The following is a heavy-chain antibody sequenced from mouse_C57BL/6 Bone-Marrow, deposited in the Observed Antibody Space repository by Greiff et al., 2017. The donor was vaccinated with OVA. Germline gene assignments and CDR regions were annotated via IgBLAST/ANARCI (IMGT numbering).Heavy chain of an antibody. V-gene: IGHV1-39*01. CDR3: ARGYYPAWFSY. CDR2: INPNYGTT. Sequence: EVQLQQSGPELVKPGASVKISCKASGYTFPDYYMHWVKQSHGKSLEWIGVINPNYGTTRYNQKFKGKATLTVDQSSSTAYMQLSSLTSEDSTVYYCARGYYPAWFSYWGQGTRVTVSA. D-gene: IGHD2-3*01. CDR1: GYTFPDYY. J-gene: IGHJ3*01.